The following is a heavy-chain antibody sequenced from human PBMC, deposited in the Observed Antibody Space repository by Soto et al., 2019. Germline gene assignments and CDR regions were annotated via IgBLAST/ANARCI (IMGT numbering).Heavy chain of an antibody. CDR1: GFTFSSYG. D-gene: IGHD6-13*01. V-gene: IGHV3-30*18. J-gene: IGHJ4*02. CDR2: ISYDGSNK. CDR3: AKEGGPYSSSGYYFDY. Sequence: QVQLVESGGGVVQPGRSLRLSCAASGFTFSSYGMHWVRQAPGKGLEWVAVISYDGSNKYYADSGKGRFTISRDNSKNTLYLQMNSLRAEDTAVYYCAKEGGPYSSSGYYFDYWGQGTLVTVSS.